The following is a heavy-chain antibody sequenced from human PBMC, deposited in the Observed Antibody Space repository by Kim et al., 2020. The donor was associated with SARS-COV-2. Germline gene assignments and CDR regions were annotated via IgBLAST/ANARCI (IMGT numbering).Heavy chain of an antibody. D-gene: IGHD3-10*01. Sequence: YYADSGKGRFTISRDNSKNTLYLLMNSLRAEDTDIYYCAKRHMIRGVVDYWGQGTLVTVSS. V-gene: IGHV3-23*01. CDR3: AKRHMIRGVVDY. J-gene: IGHJ4*02.